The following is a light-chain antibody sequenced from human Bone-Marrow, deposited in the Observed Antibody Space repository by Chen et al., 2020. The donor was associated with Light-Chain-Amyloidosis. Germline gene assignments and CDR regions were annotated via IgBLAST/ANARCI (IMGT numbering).Light chain of an antibody. CDR1: DLPTKY. CDR3: QSADSSGTYEVI. Sequence: YALTQPPTVSVSPGQTARITCSGDDLPTKYAYWYQQKPGQAPVLVIHRDTERPSGISERFSGSSSGTTATLTISGVQAEDEADYHCQSADSSGTYEVIFGGGTKLTVL. J-gene: IGLJ2*01. V-gene: IGLV3-25*03. CDR2: RDT.